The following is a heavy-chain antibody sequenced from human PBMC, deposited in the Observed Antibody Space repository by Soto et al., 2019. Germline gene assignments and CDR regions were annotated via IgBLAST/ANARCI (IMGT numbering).Heavy chain of an antibody. Sequence: GAAVKVSWKESGYSFTTYAMHWVRQAPGQGPEWMGWLNGGIGNTNYSQKFQGRVTITADKSARTVYMELSSLRSEDTAVYYCASLDYGGNSLFFIYWGQGTLVTVSS. CDR1: GYSFTTYA. CDR2: LNGGIGNT. CDR3: ASLDYGGNSLFFIY. J-gene: IGHJ4*02. V-gene: IGHV1-3*01. D-gene: IGHD4-17*01.